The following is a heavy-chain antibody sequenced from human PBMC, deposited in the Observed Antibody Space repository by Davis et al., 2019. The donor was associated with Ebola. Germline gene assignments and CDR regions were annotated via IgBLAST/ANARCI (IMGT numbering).Heavy chain of an antibody. V-gene: IGHV1-3*01. CDR1: GYTFTSYA. CDR2: INPHNGNT. CDR3: ARGYCSGGSCYSGDY. J-gene: IGHJ4*02. D-gene: IGHD2-15*01. Sequence: AASVKVSCKASGYTFTSYAMHWVRQAPGQRLEWMGWINPHNGNTNYAQNVQGRVTMTTDTSTSTAYMELRSLRSDDTAVYYCARGYCSGGSCYSGDYWGQGTLVTVSS.